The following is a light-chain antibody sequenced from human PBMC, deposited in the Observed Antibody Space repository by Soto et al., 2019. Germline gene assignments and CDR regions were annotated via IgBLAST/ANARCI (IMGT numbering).Light chain of an antibody. Sequence: QSALTQPASVSGSPGQSITISCIGTRGDVGTYNLVSWYQQHPGKAPKLMIYEDTKRPSGVSSRFSGSKSGNTASLTISGLQAEDEANYYCCSYVGSSTWVFGGGTKLTVL. CDR1: RGDVGTYNL. CDR2: EDT. V-gene: IGLV2-23*01. CDR3: CSYVGSSTWV. J-gene: IGLJ3*02.